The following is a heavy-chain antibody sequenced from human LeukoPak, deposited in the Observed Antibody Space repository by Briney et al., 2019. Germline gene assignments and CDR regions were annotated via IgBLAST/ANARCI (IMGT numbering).Heavy chain of an antibody. J-gene: IGHJ3*02. Sequence: GGSLRLSCAASGFTFSSYSMNWVRQAPGKGLEWVSSISSSSSYIYYADSVKGRFTISRDNAKNSLYLQMNSLRDEDTAVYYCAREGPPTNYDSSGYYYAHDAFDIWGQGTMVTVSS. D-gene: IGHD3-22*01. CDR2: ISSSSSYI. CDR3: AREGPPTNYDSSGYYYAHDAFDI. V-gene: IGHV3-21*01. CDR1: GFTFSSYS.